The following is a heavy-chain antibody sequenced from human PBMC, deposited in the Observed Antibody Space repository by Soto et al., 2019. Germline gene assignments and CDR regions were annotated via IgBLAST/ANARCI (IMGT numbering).Heavy chain of an antibody. CDR3: ARDPADILTGYYFDY. D-gene: IGHD3-9*01. J-gene: IGHJ4*02. Sequence: SETLSLTCPVSGGSISSYYWSWIRQPPGKGLELIGYIYYSGSTNYNPSLKSRVTISVDTSKNQVSLKLSSVTAADTAVYYCARDPADILTGYYFDYWGQGTLVTVSS. CDR1: GGSISSYY. CDR2: IYYSGST. V-gene: IGHV4-59*01.